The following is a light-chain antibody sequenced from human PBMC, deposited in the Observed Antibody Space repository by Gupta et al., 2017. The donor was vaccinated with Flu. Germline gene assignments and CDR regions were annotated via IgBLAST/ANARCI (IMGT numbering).Light chain of an antibody. J-gene: IGKJ1*01. CDR1: QSVRSRY. Sequence: EIVSTHSPPTLPLSQGERATLSCRASQSVRSRYLAWYQQKPGQAPRLLIYGASSRASGVPDRFSGSGSGTEFTLTISRLEPEDFAVYYCQQYGSSPGTFGQGTKVEIK. CDR3: QQYGSSPGT. CDR2: GAS. V-gene: IGKV3-20*01.